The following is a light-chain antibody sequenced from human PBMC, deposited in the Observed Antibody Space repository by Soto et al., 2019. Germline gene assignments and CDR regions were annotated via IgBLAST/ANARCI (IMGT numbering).Light chain of an antibody. Sequence: DIQMTQSPSTLSASVGDRVTITCRASQNINSWLAWYQQKPGKAPKLLIYKASSLESGVPSRFSGSGSGTEFTLTISSLQPDDFATYYCQQYNSYWTFGPGTKVDIK. J-gene: IGKJ1*01. CDR3: QQYNSYWT. CDR1: QNINSW. V-gene: IGKV1-5*03. CDR2: KAS.